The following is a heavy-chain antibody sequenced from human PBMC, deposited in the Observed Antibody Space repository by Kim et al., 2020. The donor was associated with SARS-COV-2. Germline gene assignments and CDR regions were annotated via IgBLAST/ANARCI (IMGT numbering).Heavy chain of an antibody. J-gene: IGHJ4*02. CDR3: ARGTSIIGGAKRGNDN. CDR2: ISYDGNRF. D-gene: IGHD3-10*01. CDR1: GFTFSNHA. V-gene: IGHV3-30-3*01. Sequence: GGSLRLSCAASGFTFSNHAMHWVRQPPGQGLEWLTSISYDGNRFFCADSVKGRFTISRDDSKNTLFLQMTTLRPEDTAVYYCARGTSIIGGAKRGNDNWGQGALVTVSS.